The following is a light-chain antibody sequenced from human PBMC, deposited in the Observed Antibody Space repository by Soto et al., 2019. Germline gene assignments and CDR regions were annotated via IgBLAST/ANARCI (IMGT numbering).Light chain of an antibody. CDR2: GAS. CDR3: QQYGSSPIT. J-gene: IGKJ5*01. V-gene: IGKV3-20*01. Sequence: EIVLTQSPGTLSLSPVEIATLCCISSQSVSSSQLAWYQQKPGQAPRLLMYGASSRATGIPDRLSGSGSGTDFTLTISRLEPEDFAVYYCQQYGSSPITFGQGTRREIK. CDR1: QSVSSSQ.